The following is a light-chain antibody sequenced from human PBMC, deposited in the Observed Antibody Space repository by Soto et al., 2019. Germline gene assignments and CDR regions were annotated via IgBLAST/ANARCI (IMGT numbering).Light chain of an antibody. CDR1: QSVSSNY. CDR2: GAS. V-gene: IGKV3-20*01. CDR3: HQYGNSPLT. Sequence: EIVLAQSPGTLSLSPGERATLSCRASQSVSSNYLAWYQQKPGQAPRLLILGASSRATGIPDRFSGSGSGTDFTLTISRLEPEDFAVYFCHQYGNSPLTFGGGTEVEIK. J-gene: IGKJ4*01.